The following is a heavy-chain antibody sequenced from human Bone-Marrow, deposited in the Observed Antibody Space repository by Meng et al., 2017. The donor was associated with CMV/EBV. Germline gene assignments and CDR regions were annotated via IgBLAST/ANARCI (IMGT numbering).Heavy chain of an antibody. Sequence: GESLKISCAASGFTFSSYAMHWVRQAPGKGLEWVAVISYDGSDKYYADSVKGRFTISRDNAKNSLYLQMNSLRAEDTAVYYCAREVSGLSGALPYYYYGMDVWGQGTTVTISS. CDR2: ISYDGSDK. CDR1: GFTFSSYA. J-gene: IGHJ6*02. CDR3: AREVSGLSGALPYYYYGMDV. V-gene: IGHV3-30-3*01. D-gene: IGHD3-10*01.